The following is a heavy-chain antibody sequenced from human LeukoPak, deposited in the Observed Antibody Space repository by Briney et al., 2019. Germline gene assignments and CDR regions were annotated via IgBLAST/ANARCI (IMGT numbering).Heavy chain of an antibody. V-gene: IGHV4-39*01. J-gene: IGHJ4*02. Sequence: SETLSLTCTVSGGSISSSSYYWGWIRRPPGKGLEWIGSIYYSGSTYYNPSLKSRVTISVDTSKNQFSLKLSSVTAADTAVYYCARISGIAVAGSPDYWGQGTLVTVSS. CDR1: GGSISSSSYY. D-gene: IGHD6-19*01. CDR2: IYYSGST. CDR3: ARISGIAVAGSPDY.